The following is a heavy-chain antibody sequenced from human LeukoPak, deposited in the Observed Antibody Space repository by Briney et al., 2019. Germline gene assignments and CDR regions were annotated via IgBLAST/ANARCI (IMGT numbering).Heavy chain of an antibody. CDR2: IKSKTDGGTT. CDR3: TTGDYYDSSGYYRDY. V-gene: IGHV3-15*01. J-gene: IGHJ4*02. CDR1: RFTFSNAW. Sequence: PGGSLRLSCAASRFTFSNAWMSWVRQAPGKGLEWVGRIKSKTDGGTTDYAAPVKGRFTISRDDSKNTLYLQMNSLKTEDTAVYYCTTGDYYDSSGYYRDYWGQGTLVTVSS. D-gene: IGHD3-22*01.